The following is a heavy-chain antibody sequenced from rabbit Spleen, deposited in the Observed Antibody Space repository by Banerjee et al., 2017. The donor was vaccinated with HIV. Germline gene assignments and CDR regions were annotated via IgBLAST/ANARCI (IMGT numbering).Heavy chain of an antibody. V-gene: IGHV1S40*01. Sequence: QSLEESGGDLVKPGASLTLTCTASGFSFSSGYYICWVRQAPGKGLEWIGCIDPVFGVTFYASWATGRFTISSHNAQNTLYLQLNSLTAADTATYFCARDVGNTNYYFNLWGPGTLVTVS. CDR1: GFSFSSGYY. CDR2: IDPVFGVT. D-gene: IGHD8-1*01. J-gene: IGHJ4*01. CDR3: ARDVGNTNYYFNL.